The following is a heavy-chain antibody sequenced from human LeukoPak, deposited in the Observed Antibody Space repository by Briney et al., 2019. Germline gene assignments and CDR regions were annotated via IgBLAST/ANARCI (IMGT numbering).Heavy chain of an antibody. V-gene: IGHV3-7*03. Sequence: PGGSLRLSCAASGFTFSSYWMSWVRQAPGKGLEWVANIKQDGSEKYYVDSVKGRFTISRDNAKNSLYLQMNSLRAEDTAVYYCARMVGWGARRYYYYYMDVWGQGTLVTVSS. CDR3: ARMVGWGARRYYYYYMDV. J-gene: IGHJ6*03. D-gene: IGHD1-26*01. CDR2: IKQDGSEK. CDR1: GFTFSSYW.